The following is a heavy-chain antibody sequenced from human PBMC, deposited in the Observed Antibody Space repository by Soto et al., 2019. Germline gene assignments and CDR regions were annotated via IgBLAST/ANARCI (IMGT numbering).Heavy chain of an antibody. Sequence: EVQLVESGGGLVKPGGSLRLSCAASGFTFSSYSMNWVRQAPGKGLEWVSSISSSSSYIYYADSVKGRFTISRDNAKNPLYLQMNSLRAEDTAVYYCARDREEGISDWSHYYYGMDVWGQGTTVTVSS. V-gene: IGHV3-21*01. J-gene: IGHJ6*02. D-gene: IGHD3-9*01. CDR2: ISSSSSYI. CDR3: ARDREEGISDWSHYYYGMDV. CDR1: GFTFSSYS.